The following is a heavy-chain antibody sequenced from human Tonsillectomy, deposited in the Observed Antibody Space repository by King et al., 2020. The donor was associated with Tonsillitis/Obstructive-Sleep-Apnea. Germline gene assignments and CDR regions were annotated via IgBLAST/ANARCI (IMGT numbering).Heavy chain of an antibody. Sequence: VQLVESGGGVVQPGRSLRLSCAASGFTFSSYAMEWVRQAPGKGLEWVALVSYDGYNKYYADSVKGRFTISRDNSKNTLYLQMNSLRPEDTAVYYCARGEYYYGSGSYSPDFDYWGQGTLVTVSS. CDR3: ARGEYYYGSGSYSPDFDY. CDR2: VSYDGYNK. CDR1: GFTFSSYA. J-gene: IGHJ4*02. V-gene: IGHV3-30-3*01. D-gene: IGHD3-10*01.